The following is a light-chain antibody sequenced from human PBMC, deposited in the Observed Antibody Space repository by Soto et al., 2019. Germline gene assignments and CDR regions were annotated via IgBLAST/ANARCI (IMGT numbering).Light chain of an antibody. V-gene: IGLV2-14*01. CDR2: EVR. CDR3: SSYSSTKTRV. CDR1: SSDVGNYNY. Sequence: QSALPQPASVSGSPGQSITISCTGTSSDVGNYNYVSWYQHHPGKAPKVMIYEVRNRPSGVSNRFSGSKSGNTASLTISGLQAEDEADYYCSSYSSTKTRVFGTGTKLTVL. J-gene: IGLJ1*01.